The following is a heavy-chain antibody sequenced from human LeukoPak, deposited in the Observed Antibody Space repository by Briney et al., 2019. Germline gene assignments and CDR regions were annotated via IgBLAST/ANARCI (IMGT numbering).Heavy chain of an antibody. V-gene: IGHV3-23*01. D-gene: IGHD3-10*01. CDR2: ISGSSKSNSP. J-gene: IGHJ1*01. CDR3: AKDGVHYYGSGRPNQH. Sequence: GGSLRLSCAGSGFTFGDYAMSWVRQAPGKGLEWVSAISGSSKSNSPYYADSVKGRFTISRDNSKNTLYLQMNSLRAEDTAVYYCAKDGVHYYGSGRPNQHWGQGTLVSVSS. CDR1: GFTFGDYA.